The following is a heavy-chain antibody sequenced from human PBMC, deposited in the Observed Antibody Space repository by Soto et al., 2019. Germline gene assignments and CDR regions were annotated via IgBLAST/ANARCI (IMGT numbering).Heavy chain of an antibody. Sequence: QVQLVQSGAEVKKPGASVKVSCKASGYTFTSYYMHWVRQAPGQGLEWMGIINPSGGSTSYAQKFQGRVTMTRDTSTSTVYMELSSLRSEDTAVYYCAREREGRFGELSFAFDIWGQGTMVTVSS. D-gene: IGHD3-10*01. CDR1: GYTFTSYY. CDR3: AREREGRFGELSFAFDI. J-gene: IGHJ3*02. V-gene: IGHV1-46*01. CDR2: INPSGGST.